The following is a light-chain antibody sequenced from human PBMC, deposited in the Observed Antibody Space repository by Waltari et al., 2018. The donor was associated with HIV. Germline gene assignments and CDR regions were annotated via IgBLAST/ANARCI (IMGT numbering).Light chain of an antibody. CDR1: ESNNSH. CDR3: QQYNNWPPYT. J-gene: IGKJ2*01. CDR2: GAS. V-gene: IGKV3-15*01. Sequence: AMTQSPATVSKSRGETATLSCRASESNNSHLAWYQHKPGQAPRLLIYGASTRAAGIPARFSGSGSGTEFSLTISSLQSEDFAVYYCQQYNNWPPYTFGQGTKLEIK.